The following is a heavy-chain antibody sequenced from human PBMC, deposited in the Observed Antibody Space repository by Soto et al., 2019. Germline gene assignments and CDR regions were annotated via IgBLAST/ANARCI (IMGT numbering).Heavy chain of an antibody. CDR1: GGTFSSYA. J-gene: IGHJ6*02. V-gene: IGHV1-69*06. CDR2: IIPIFGTA. D-gene: IGHD3-22*01. CDR3: RINYYHSSGGRYGMDV. Sequence: SVKVSGKASGGTFSSYAISWVRQAPGQGLEWMGGIIPIFGTANYAQKFQGRVTITADKSTSTAYMELSSLRSEDTAVYYCRINYYHSSGGRYGMDVWGQGTTVTVSS.